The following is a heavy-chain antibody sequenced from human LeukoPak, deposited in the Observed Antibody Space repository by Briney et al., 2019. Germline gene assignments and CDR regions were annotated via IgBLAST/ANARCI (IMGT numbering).Heavy chain of an antibody. J-gene: IGHJ4*02. CDR2: ISASGDST. D-gene: IGHD3-10*01. V-gene: IGHV3-23*01. CDR3: AKDSKRWKTYYYEAGSYYFDY. CDR1: GFTFGNYD. Sequence: GGSLRLSCAASGFTFGNYDMSWVRQAPGKGLEWVSAISASGDSTYYADSVKGRFTISRDNSKNTLYLQMNSLRPEDTAVYYCAKDSKRWKTYYYEAGSYYFDYWGQGTRVTVSS.